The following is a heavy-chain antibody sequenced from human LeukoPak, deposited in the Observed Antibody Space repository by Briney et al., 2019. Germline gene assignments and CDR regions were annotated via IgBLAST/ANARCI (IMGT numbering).Heavy chain of an antibody. CDR1: GGSFSGYY. CDR2: INHSGST. D-gene: IGHD3-9*01. CDR3: AKVLLRYFDWLSPFDY. Sequence: SETLSLTCAVYGGSFSGYYWSWIRQPPGKGLEWIGEINHSGSTNYNPSLKSRVTISVDTSKNQFSLKLSSVTAADTAVYYCAKVLLRYFDWLSPFDYWGQGTLVTVSS. V-gene: IGHV4-34*01. J-gene: IGHJ4*02.